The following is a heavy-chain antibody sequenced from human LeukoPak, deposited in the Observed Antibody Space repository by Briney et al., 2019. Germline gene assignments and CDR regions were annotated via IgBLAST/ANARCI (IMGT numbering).Heavy chain of an antibody. Sequence: GGSLRLSCAASGFTFSSYAMSWVRQAPGKGLEWVSAISGSGGSTYYADSVKGRFTISRDNSKNTLYLQMGSLRAEDMAVYYCARACLPTYCSSTSCSHYYYYGMDVWGQGTTVTVSS. CDR2: ISGSGGST. D-gene: IGHD2-2*01. CDR1: GFTFSSYA. CDR3: ARACLPTYCSSTSCSHYYYYGMDV. V-gene: IGHV3-23*01. J-gene: IGHJ6*02.